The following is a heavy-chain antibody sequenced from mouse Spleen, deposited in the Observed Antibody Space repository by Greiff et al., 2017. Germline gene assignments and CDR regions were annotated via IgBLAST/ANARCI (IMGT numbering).Heavy chain of an antibody. CDR1: GYTFTSYW. Sequence: QVQLKQPGAELVRPGSSVKLSCKASGYTFTSYWMDWVKQRPGQGLEWIGNIYPSDSETHYNQKFKDKATLTVDKSSSTAYMQLSSLTSEDSAVYYCARGGNYVDYWGQGTTLTVSS. V-gene: IGHV1-61*01. J-gene: IGHJ2*01. CDR2: IYPSDSET. CDR3: ARGGNYVDY.